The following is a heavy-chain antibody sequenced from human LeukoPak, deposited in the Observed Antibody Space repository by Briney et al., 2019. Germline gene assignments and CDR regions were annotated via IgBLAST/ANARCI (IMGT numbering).Heavy chain of an antibody. CDR2: IKSKTDGGTT. V-gene: IGHV3-15*01. CDR1: GFTFSNAW. J-gene: IGHJ4*02. CDR3: TRGSGSYEFDY. Sequence: PGGSLRLSCAASGFTFSNAWMSWVRQAPGKGLEWAGRIKSKTDGGTTDYAAPVKGRFTISRDDSKNTLYLQMNSLKTEDTAVYYCTRGSGSYEFDYWGQGTLVTVSS. D-gene: IGHD1-26*01.